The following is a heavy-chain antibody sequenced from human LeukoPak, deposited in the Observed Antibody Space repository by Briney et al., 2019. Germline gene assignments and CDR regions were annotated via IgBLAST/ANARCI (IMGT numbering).Heavy chain of an antibody. CDR1: GGTFSSYA. CDR2: IIPILGIA. D-gene: IGHD3-22*01. Sequence: SVKVSCKASGGTFSSYAISWVRQAPGQGLEWMGKIIPILGIANYAQKFQGRVTITADKSTSTAYMELSSLRSEDTAVYYCARTYYYDSSGYPANALFDYWGQGTLVTVSS. V-gene: IGHV1-69*04. J-gene: IGHJ4*02. CDR3: ARTYYYDSSGYPANALFDY.